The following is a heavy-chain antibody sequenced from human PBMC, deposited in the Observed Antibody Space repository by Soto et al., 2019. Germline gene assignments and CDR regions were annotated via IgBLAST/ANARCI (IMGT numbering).Heavy chain of an antibody. D-gene: IGHD3-10*01. CDR3: ATIDYYGSGSSP. CDR2: IKPNSGGT. J-gene: IGHJ5*02. CDR1: GYTFTGYY. V-gene: IGHV1-2*02. Sequence: QVQLVQSGAEVKKPGASVKVSCKASGYTFTGYYMHWVRQAPGQGREWMAWIKPNSGGTNYAQKFQGRVTMTRDTSISTAYMELSKLRSDDTAVYYCATIDYYGSGSSPWGQGTLVTVSS.